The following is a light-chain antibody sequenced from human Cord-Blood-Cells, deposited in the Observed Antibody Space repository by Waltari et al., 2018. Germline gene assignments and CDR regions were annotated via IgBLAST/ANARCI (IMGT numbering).Light chain of an antibody. CDR3: QQYDNLPIFT. CDR1: QSISSY. V-gene: IGKV1-33*01. Sequence: DIQMTQSPSSLSASVGDRVTITCRASQSISSYLNWYQQKPGKAPKLLIYAASSLQSGVPSRFSGSGSGTDFTFTISSLQPEDIATYYCQQYDNLPIFTFGPGTKVDIK. J-gene: IGKJ3*01. CDR2: AAS.